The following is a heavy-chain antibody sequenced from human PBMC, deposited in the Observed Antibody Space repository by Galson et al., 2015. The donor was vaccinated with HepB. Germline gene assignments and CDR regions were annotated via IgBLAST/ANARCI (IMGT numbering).Heavy chain of an antibody. J-gene: IGHJ6*03. V-gene: IGHV3-7*01. CDR1: GLTFSSTW. CDR2: IKQGGREK. CDR3: ARDERGNYYDSSGYYSLYYYYYYMDV. Sequence: SLRLSCAASGLTFSSTWMRWVRQAPGEGLEWVANIKQGGREKYYVDSVKGRFTISSDNAKTSLYLEMNSLRAEDTAVYCCARDERGNYYDSSGYYSLYYYYYYMDVWGKGTSVTVSS. D-gene: IGHD3-22*01.